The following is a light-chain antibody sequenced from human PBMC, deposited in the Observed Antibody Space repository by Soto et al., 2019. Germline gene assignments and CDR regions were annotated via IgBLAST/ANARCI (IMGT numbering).Light chain of an antibody. Sequence: QSVLTQPPSASETPEQRVTISCSGSSSNIGRNSVNWYQHLPGTAPKLLIYSNYQRPSGVPDRFSGSKSGTSASLAISGLQSEDEADYYCAAWDDSLNAVLFGGGTKVTVL. CDR2: SNY. V-gene: IGLV1-44*01. CDR3: AAWDDSLNAVL. J-gene: IGLJ3*02. CDR1: SSNIGRNS.